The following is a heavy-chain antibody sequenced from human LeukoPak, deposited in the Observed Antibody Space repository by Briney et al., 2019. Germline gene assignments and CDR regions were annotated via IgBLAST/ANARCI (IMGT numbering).Heavy chain of an antibody. CDR1: GGSISSYY. D-gene: IGHD3-3*01. CDR3: ARDTSRITIFGVVSYGMDV. V-gene: IGHV4-59*01. Sequence: SETRSLTCTVSGGSISSYYWSWIRQPPGKGLEWIGYIYYSGSTNYNPSLKSRVTISVDTSKNQFSLKLSSVTAADTAVYYCARDTSRITIFGVVSYGMDVWGQGTTVTVSS. CDR2: IYYSGST. J-gene: IGHJ6*02.